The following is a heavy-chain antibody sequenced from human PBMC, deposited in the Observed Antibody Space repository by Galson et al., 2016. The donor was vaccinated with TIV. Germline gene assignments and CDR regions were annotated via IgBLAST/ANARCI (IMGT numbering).Heavy chain of an antibody. CDR3: ASKAGYSSYAMDV. CDR1: GGSISSNIYY. Sequence: ETLSLTCTVSGGSISSNIYYWGWIRQPPGKGLEWIGSVYYSGDTYYNPSLKSRISISVDTSKNQFSLKLTSETAADTAVYYCASKAGYSSYAMDVWGQGTMVTVSS. CDR2: VYYSGDT. V-gene: IGHV4-39*07. J-gene: IGHJ6*01.